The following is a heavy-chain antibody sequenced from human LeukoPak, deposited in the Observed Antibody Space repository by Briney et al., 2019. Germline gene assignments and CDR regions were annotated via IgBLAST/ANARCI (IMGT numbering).Heavy chain of an antibody. CDR1: GGSFSGYY. Sequence: PSETLSLTCAVYGGSFSGYYWSWIRQPPGKGLEWIGEINHSGSTNYNPSLKSRVTISVDTSKNQFSLKLSSVAAADTAVYYCARRSSYYWYLDLWGRGTLVTVSS. J-gene: IGHJ2*01. CDR2: INHSGST. CDR3: ARRSSYYWYLDL. V-gene: IGHV4-34*01.